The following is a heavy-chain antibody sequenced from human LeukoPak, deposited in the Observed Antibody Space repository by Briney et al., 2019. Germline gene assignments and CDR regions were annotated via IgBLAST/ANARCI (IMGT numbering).Heavy chain of an antibody. CDR1: GFTFSHHW. CDR3: TRNPDGRNWFDP. D-gene: IGHD1-14*01. V-gene: IGHV3-74*01. Sequence: SGGSLRLSCAASGFTFSHHWTHWVRQAPGKGLVWVSHISSDESSTTYADSVKGRFTISRDNRKNTLYLQMNSLRVEDTAMYYCTRNPDGRNWFDPWGQGTLVTVSS. J-gene: IGHJ5*02. CDR2: ISSDESST.